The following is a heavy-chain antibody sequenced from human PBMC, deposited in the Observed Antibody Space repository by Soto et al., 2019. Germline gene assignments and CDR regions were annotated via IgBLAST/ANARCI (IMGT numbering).Heavy chain of an antibody. CDR2: IIPIFGTA. J-gene: IGHJ4*02. CDR1: GGTFSSYA. D-gene: IGHD3-22*01. V-gene: IGHV1-69*01. CDR3: TRDRGRRYNDGRGYYYAAY. Sequence: QVQLVQSGAEVKKPGSSVKVSCKASGGTFSSYAISWVRQAPGQGLEWMGGIIPIFGTAKYAQKLQGRVTITADESTNTAYMELSSLRSEDTAVYYCTRDRGRRYNDGRGYYYAAYWGQGTLVTVSS.